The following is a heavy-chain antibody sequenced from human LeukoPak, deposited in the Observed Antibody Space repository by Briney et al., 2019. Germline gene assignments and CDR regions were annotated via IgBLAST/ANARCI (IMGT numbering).Heavy chain of an antibody. V-gene: IGHV3-11*01. CDR1: GFTLSDYY. CDR3: AREALFGVVDYFDY. J-gene: IGHJ4*02. Sequence: GGSLRLSCAASGFTLSDYYMVWVRQAPGKGLEWGSLSSSSGSINYYAASVKGRFTVSRANAKNSVYLQLNGLRAEDTVVYYCAREALFGVVDYFDYWGQGTLVSVSS. D-gene: IGHD3-3*01. CDR2: SSSSGSIN.